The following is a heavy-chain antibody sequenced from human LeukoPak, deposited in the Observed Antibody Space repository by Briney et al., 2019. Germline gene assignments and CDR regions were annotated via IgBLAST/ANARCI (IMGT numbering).Heavy chain of an antibody. Sequence: SQTLSLTCTVSGGFISSGNNYWSWIRQHPGKGLEWIGYIHYSGNTFHNPSLKTRVTLSVDTSKNQFSLRLYSVIAADTAVYYCARSRGYSRFDYWGQGTLVTVSS. CDR1: GGFISSGNNY. CDR3: ARSRGYSRFDY. D-gene: IGHD5-18*01. CDR2: IHYSGNT. V-gene: IGHV4-31*03. J-gene: IGHJ4*02.